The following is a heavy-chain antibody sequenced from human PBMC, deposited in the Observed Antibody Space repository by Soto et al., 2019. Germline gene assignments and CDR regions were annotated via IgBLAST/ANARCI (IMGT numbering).Heavy chain of an antibody. CDR3: ARARDTAMVLDAFDI. CDR2: ISSSSSYI. Sequence: EVQLVESGGGQVKPGGSLRLSCAASGFTFSSYSMNWVRQAPGKGLEWVSSISSSSSYIYYADSVKGRITISRDNAKNALDLQMNSLRAADTAVYYCARARDTAMVLDAFDIWGQGTMVTVSS. D-gene: IGHD5-18*01. V-gene: IGHV3-21*01. J-gene: IGHJ3*02. CDR1: GFTFSSYS.